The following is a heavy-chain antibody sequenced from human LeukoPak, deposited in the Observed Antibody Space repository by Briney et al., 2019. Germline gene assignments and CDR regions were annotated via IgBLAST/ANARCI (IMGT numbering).Heavy chain of an antibody. D-gene: IGHD6-19*01. CDR2: IRYDGSNK. J-gene: IGHJ3*02. CDR3: ANRPTVAVAGMGKAFDI. V-gene: IGHV3-30*02. CDR1: GFTFSTYG. Sequence: GGSLRLSCAASGFTFSTYGMHWVRQAPGKGLEWVAFIRYDGSNKYYADSVRGRFTISRDNSKDTLYLQMNSLRAEDTAVYYCANRPTVAVAGMGKAFDIWGQGTMVTVSS.